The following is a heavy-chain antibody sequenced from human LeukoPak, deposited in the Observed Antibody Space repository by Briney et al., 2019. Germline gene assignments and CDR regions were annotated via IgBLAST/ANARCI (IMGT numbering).Heavy chain of an antibody. CDR2: MNPNSGNT. D-gene: IGHD6-19*01. CDR1: GYTFTSYD. CDR3: ARSSALAVAGTGFDY. J-gene: IGHJ4*02. V-gene: IGHV1-8*01. Sequence: ASVKVSCKASGYTFTSYDINWVRQATGQGLEWMGWMNPNSGNTGYAQKFQGRVTMTRNTSISTAYMELSSLRSEDTAVDYCARSSALAVAGTGFDYWGQGTLVTVSS.